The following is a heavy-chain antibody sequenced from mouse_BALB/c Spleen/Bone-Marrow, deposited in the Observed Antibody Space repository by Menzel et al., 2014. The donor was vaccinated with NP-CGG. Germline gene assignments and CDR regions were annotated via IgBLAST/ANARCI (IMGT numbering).Heavy chain of an antibody. CDR2: IAPGSGNT. D-gene: IGHD2-14*01. CDR3: AYYRYDVNY. V-gene: IGHV1S41*01. Sequence: ELAKPGASVKMSCKASGYTFTSYWKHWVKQRPGQGLEWIGRIAPGSGNTYYNEMFKGKATLTVDTSSSTAYILLSSLSSEDSAVYFCAYYRYDVNYWGQGTTLTVSS. J-gene: IGHJ2*01. CDR1: GYTFTSYW.